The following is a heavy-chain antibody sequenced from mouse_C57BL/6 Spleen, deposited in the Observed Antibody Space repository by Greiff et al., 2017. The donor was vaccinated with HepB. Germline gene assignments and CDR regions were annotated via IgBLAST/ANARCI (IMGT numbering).Heavy chain of an antibody. V-gene: IGHV5-15*01. D-gene: IGHD2-3*01. CDR1: GFTFSDYG. CDR2: ISNLAYSI. J-gene: IGHJ3*01. CDR3: ARIDGYSFAY. Sequence: DVKLVESGGGLVQPGGSLKLSCAASGFTFSDYGMAWVRQAPRKGPEWVAFISNLAYSIYYADTVTGRFTISRENAKNTLYLEMSSLRSEDTAMYYCARIDGYSFAYWGQGTLVTVSA.